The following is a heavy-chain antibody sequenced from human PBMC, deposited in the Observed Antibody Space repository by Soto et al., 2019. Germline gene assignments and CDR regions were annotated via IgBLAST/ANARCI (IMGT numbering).Heavy chain of an antibody. CDR1: GFTFSSYS. D-gene: IGHD2-15*01. CDR3: ARDHLYCSGGSCYGELYYYYYGMDV. V-gene: IGHV3-48*01. CDR2: ISSSSSTI. J-gene: IGHJ6*02. Sequence: GGSLRLSCAASGFTFSSYSMNWVRQAPGKGLEWVSYISSSSSTIYYADSVKGRFTISRDNAKNSLYLQMNSLRAEDTAVYYCARDHLYCSGGSCYGELYYYYYGMDVWGQGTTVTVSS.